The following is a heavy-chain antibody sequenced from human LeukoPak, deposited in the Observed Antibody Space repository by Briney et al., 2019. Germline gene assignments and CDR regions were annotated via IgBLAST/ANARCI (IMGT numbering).Heavy chain of an antibody. J-gene: IGHJ3*02. Sequence: GGPLRLSCAASGFTFSSHSMNWVRQAPGKGLEWVSSISSSSSYIYYADSVKGRFTISRDNAKNSLYLQMNSLRAEDTAVYYCAREYWNGQNDAFDIWGQGTMVTVSS. CDR3: AREYWNGQNDAFDI. D-gene: IGHD1-1*01. CDR2: ISSSSSYI. V-gene: IGHV3-21*01. CDR1: GFTFSSHS.